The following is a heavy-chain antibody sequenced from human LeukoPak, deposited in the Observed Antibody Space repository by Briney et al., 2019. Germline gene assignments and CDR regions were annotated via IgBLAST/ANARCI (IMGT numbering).Heavy chain of an antibody. V-gene: IGHV1-2*02. D-gene: IGHD2-2*01. CDR2: INPNSGGT. J-gene: IGHJ4*02. Sequence: ASVKVSCKASGYTFTGYYMHWVRQAPGQGLEWMGWINPNSGGTNYAQKFQGRVTMTRDTSISTAYMELSRLRSDDTAVYYCARAGGYQLLTGESDYWGQGTLVTVSS. CDR3: ARAGGYQLLTGESDY. CDR1: GYTFTGYY.